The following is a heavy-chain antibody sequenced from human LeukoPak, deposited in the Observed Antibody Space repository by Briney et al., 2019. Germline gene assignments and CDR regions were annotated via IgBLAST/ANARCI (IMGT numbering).Heavy chain of an antibody. CDR2: IYSGGST. Sequence: GSLRLSCAASGFTVSSNYMSWVRQAPGKGLEWVSVIYSGGSTYYADSVKGRFTISRDNSKNTLYLQMNSLRAEDTAVYYCARSQSTGWYNGGLDVWGQGTTVTVSS. CDR3: ARSQSTGWYNGGLDV. D-gene: IGHD6-19*01. CDR1: GFTVSSNY. J-gene: IGHJ6*02. V-gene: IGHV3-53*01.